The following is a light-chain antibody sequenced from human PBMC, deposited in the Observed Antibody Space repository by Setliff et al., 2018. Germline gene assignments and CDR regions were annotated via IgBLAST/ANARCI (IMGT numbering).Light chain of an antibody. CDR3: GTWDSSLSTVL. Sequence: QSVLTQPPSMSVAPGQKVTISCSGSTSNIGSNYVSWYQHLPGTAPKLLIYENDKRPSGLSDRFSASKPGTSATLAITGLQPGDEADYYCGTWDSSLSTVLFGGGTKVTVL. J-gene: IGLJ2*01. CDR2: END. CDR1: TSNIGSNY. V-gene: IGLV1-51*01.